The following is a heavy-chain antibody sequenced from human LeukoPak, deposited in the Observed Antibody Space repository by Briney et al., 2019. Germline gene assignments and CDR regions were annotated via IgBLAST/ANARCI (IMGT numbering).Heavy chain of an antibody. J-gene: IGHJ3*02. CDR2: ISYDGSNK. CDR1: GFTFSSYA. CDR3: ARDQDYYDSSGHPQTETMSAFDI. Sequence: GGSLRLSCAASGFTFSSYAMHWVRQAPGKGLEWVAVISYDGSNKYYADSVKGRFTISRDNSKNTLYLQMNSLRAEDTAVYYCARDQDYYDSSGHPQTETMSAFDIWGQGTMVTVSS. V-gene: IGHV3-30-3*01. D-gene: IGHD3-22*01.